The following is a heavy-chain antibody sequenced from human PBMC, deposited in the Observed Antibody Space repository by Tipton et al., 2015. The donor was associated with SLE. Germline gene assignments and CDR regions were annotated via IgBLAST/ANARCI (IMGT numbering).Heavy chain of an antibody. V-gene: IGHV4-59*02. D-gene: IGHD3-3*01. CDR3: ARGPAFGGIVPYFNY. J-gene: IGHJ4*02. Sequence: TLSLTCSVSGGSVSSYSWSWIRQPPGKGLEWIGYISDGGSTNYNPSLKSRVTISVATSKNQFSLMLSSVTAADTAVYYCARGPAFGGIVPYFNYWGQGTLVTVSS. CDR1: GGSVSSYS. CDR2: ISDGGST.